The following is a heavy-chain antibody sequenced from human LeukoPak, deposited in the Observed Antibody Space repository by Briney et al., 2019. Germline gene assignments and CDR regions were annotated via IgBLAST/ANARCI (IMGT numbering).Heavy chain of an antibody. CDR2: ISGSGGST. D-gene: IGHD1-26*01. CDR1: GFTFNTYG. V-gene: IGHV3-23*01. CDR3: ARYITGSHYRGVY. Sequence: GGSLRLSCAASGFTFNTYGMSWVRQAPGKGLEWVSAISGSGGSTYYADSVKGRFTISRDNSKNTLYLQMNSLRAEDTAVYYCARYITGSHYRGVYWGQGTLVTVSS. J-gene: IGHJ4*02.